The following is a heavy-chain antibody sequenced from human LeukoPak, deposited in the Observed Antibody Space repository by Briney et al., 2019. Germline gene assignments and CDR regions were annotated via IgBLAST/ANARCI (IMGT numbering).Heavy chain of an antibody. Sequence: GGSLRLSCAASGLTFSRYWMSWVRQAPGKGLEYMANINEDGSEKYYVDSVKGRFTISRDNAKNSLFLQMNSLRVEDTAVYYCARDTSAERGQQLANWGQGTLVTVSS. V-gene: IGHV3-7*04. CDR2: INEDGSEK. J-gene: IGHJ4*02. CDR3: ARDTSAERGQQLAN. D-gene: IGHD6-13*01. CDR1: GLTFSRYW.